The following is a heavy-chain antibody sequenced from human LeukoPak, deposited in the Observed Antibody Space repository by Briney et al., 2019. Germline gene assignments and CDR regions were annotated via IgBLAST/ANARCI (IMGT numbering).Heavy chain of an antibody. CDR1: GFTFSSHW. CDR2: IKQDGSEK. Sequence: GGSLRLSCAASGFTFSSHWMSWVRQAPGKGLEWVANIKQDGSEKYYVDSVKGRFTISRDNAKNSLYLQMNSLRAEDTAVYYCARDLYYYDSSGYNYFDYWGQGTLVTVSS. V-gene: IGHV3-7*03. J-gene: IGHJ4*02. CDR3: ARDLYYYDSSGYNYFDY. D-gene: IGHD3-22*01.